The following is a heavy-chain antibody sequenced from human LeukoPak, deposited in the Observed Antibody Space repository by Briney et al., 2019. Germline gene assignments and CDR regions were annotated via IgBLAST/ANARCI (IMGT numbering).Heavy chain of an antibody. D-gene: IGHD3-3*01. J-gene: IGHJ4*02. CDR1: GFSFGDYA. Sequence: GGSLRLSCTASGFSFGDYAMSWFRQAPGKGLEWVSYISSSSNVIYYTDSVKGRFTISRDNARNLLSPQMNSLRAEDTAVYYCARGDPIYDFWSGGDYWGQGSLVTVSS. V-gene: IGHV3-11*04. CDR2: ISSSSNVI. CDR3: ARGDPIYDFWSGGDY.